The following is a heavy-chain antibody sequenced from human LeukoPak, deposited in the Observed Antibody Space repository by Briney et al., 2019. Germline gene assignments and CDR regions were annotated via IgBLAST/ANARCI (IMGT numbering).Heavy chain of an antibody. CDR3: ARENLIVVVTAIHKYNWFDP. CDR1: GGTFSSYA. D-gene: IGHD2-21*02. J-gene: IGHJ5*02. V-gene: IGHV1-69*13. Sequence: SVKVSCKASGGTFSSYAMSWVRQAPGQGLEWVGGIIPICGTANYAQKFQGRVTITADESTSTAYMELSSLRSEDTAVYYCARENLIVVVTAIHKYNWFDPWGQGTLVTVSS. CDR2: IIPICGTA.